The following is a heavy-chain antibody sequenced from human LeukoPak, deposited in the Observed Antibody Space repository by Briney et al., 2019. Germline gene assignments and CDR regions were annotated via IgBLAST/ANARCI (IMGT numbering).Heavy chain of an antibody. CDR3: ARGPGTQWYQLLSYYYYGTDV. CDR1: GGSFSGYY. CDR2: INHGGST. V-gene: IGHV4-34*01. Sequence: SETLSLTCAVYGGSFSGYYWSWIRQPPGKGLEWIGEINHGGSTNYNPSLKSRVTISVDTSKNQFSLKLSSVTAADTAVYYCARGPGTQWYQLLSYYYYGTDVWGQGTTVTVSS. D-gene: IGHD2-2*01. J-gene: IGHJ6*02.